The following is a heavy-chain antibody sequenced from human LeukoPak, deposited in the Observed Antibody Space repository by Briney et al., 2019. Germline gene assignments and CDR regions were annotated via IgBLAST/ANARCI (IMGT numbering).Heavy chain of an antibody. CDR2: IIPIFGTA. V-gene: IGHV1-69*05. D-gene: IGHD3-10*01. J-gene: IGHJ4*02. CDR1: GGTFSSYA. CDR3: ARDPLVGSGSYMDY. Sequence: SVKVSCKASGGTFSSYAISWVRQAPGQGLEWMGGIIPIFGTANYAQKFQGRVTITRDTSATTAYMELSSLRSEDTAVYYCARDPLVGSGSYMDYWGQGTLVTVSS.